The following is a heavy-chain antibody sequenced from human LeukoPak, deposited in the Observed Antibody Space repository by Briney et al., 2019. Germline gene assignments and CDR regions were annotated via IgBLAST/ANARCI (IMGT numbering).Heavy chain of an antibody. Sequence: GGSLRLSCAASEFTFSSYAMHWVRQAPGKGLEYVSAISSNGGSTYYANSVKGRFTISRDNSKNTLYLQMGSLRAEDMAVYYCARDGDYGDYGDYWGQGTLVTVSS. V-gene: IGHV3-64*01. D-gene: IGHD4-17*01. CDR2: ISSNGGST. CDR3: ARDGDYGDYGDY. CDR1: EFTFSSYA. J-gene: IGHJ4*02.